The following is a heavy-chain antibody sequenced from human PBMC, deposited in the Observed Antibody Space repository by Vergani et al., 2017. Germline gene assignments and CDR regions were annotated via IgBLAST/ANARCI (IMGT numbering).Heavy chain of an antibody. J-gene: IGHJ5*02. CDR3: ARAPGRRCSGGSCYSSFRWFDP. Sequence: QVQLVQSGAEVKKPGASVKVSCKVSGYTLTELSMHWVRQAPGKGLEWMGGFDPEDGETIYAQKFQGRVTMTEDTSTDTAYMELSSLRSEDTAVYYCARAPGRRCSGGSCYSSFRWFDPWGQGTLVTVFS. V-gene: IGHV1-24*01. CDR2: FDPEDGET. D-gene: IGHD2-15*01. CDR1: GYTLTELS.